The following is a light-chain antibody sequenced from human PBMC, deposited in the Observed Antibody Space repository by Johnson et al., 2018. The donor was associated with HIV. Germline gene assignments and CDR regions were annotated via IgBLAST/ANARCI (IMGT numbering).Light chain of an antibody. J-gene: IGLJ1*01. CDR1: SSNIGNNY. CDR2: DNN. CDR3: GTWDSSLSAYV. V-gene: IGLV1-51*01. Sequence: QPVLTQPPSVSAAPGQKVTISCSGSSSNIGNNYVSWYQQLPGTAPKLLIYDNNKRPSGIPDRFSGSKSGTSATLGITGLQTGEEADYYCGTWDSSLSAYVFGTGTKVTVL.